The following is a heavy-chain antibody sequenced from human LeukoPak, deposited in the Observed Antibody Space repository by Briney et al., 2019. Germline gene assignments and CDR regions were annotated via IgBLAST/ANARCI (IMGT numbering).Heavy chain of an antibody. J-gene: IGHJ4*02. V-gene: IGHV7-4-1*02. CDR3: AREPPGYGSGSFPSDY. CDR2: INTNTGNP. Sequence: GASVKVSCKASGYTFTSYAMNWVRQAPGQGLEWMGWINTNTGNPTYAQGFTGRFVFSLDTSVSTAYLQISSLKAEDTAVYYCAREPPGYGSGSFPSDYWGQGTLVTVSS. D-gene: IGHD3-10*01. CDR1: GYTFTSYA.